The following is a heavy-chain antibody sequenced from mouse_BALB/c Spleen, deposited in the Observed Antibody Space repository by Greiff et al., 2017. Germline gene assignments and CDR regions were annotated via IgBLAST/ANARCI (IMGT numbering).Heavy chain of an antibody. J-gene: IGHJ4*01. V-gene: IGHV2-9*02. CDR1: GFSLNSYG. Sequence: VQLQQSGPGLVAPSQSLSITCTVSGFSLNSYGVHWVRQPPGKGLEWLGVIWAGGSTNYNSALMSRLSISKDNSKSQVFLKMNSLQTDDTAMYYCAREPFTTVVAMDYWGQGTSVTVSS. D-gene: IGHD1-1*01. CDR3: AREPFTTVVAMDY. CDR2: IWAGGST.